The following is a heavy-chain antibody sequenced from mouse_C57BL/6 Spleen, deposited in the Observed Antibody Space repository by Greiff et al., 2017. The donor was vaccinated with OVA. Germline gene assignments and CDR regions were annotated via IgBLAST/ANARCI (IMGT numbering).Heavy chain of an antibody. CDR2: INPNNGGT. J-gene: IGHJ3*01. CDR1: GYTFTDYY. D-gene: IGHD4-1*01. V-gene: IGHV1-26*01. Sequence: EVQLQQSGPELVKPGASVKISCKASGYTFTDYYMNWVKQSHGKSLEWIGDINPNNGGTSYNQKFKGKATLTVDKSSSTAYMELRSLTSEDSAVYYCARVETVWFAYWGQGTLVTVSA. CDR3: ARVETVWFAY.